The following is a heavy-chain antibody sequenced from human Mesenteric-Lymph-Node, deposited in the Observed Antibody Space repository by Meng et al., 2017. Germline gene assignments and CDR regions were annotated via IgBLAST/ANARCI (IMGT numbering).Heavy chain of an antibody. Sequence: GESLKISCAASGFTFSSYAMSWVRQAPGKGLEWVSAISGSGGSTYYADSVKGRFTISRDNSKNTLYLQMNSLRAEDTAVYYCAHSSGYYYYFDYWGQGTRVTVSS. CDR3: AHSSGYYYYFDY. V-gene: IGHV3-23*01. CDR2: ISGSGGST. D-gene: IGHD3-22*01. J-gene: IGHJ4*02. CDR1: GFTFSSYA.